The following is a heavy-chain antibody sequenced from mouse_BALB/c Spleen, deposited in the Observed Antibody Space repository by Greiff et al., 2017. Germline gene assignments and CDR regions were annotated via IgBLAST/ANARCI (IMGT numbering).Heavy chain of an antibody. CDR3: ARERNGSSSYAMDY. Sequence: VQLQQSGPELVKTGASVKISCKASGYSFTGYYMYWVKQSHGKSLEWIGYIDPYNGGTSYNQKFKGKATLTVDKSSSTAFMHLNSLTSEDSAVYYCARERNGSSSYAMDYWGQGTSVTVSS. V-gene: IGHV1S135*01. J-gene: IGHJ4*01. CDR1: GYSFTGYY. CDR2: IDPYNGGT. D-gene: IGHD1-1*01.